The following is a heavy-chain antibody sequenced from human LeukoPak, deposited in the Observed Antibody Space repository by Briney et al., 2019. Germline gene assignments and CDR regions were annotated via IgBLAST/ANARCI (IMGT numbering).Heavy chain of an antibody. V-gene: IGHV4-59*01. CDR3: ARGRRRDAFDI. J-gene: IGHJ3*02. Sequence: PSETLSLTCTVSGGSISSYYWSWIRQPPGKGLEWIGYIYYSGSTNYNPSLKSRVTISVDTSKNQFSLKLSSVTAADTAVYYCARGRRRDAFDIWGQGTMVTVSS. CDR1: GGSISSYY. CDR2: IYYSGST.